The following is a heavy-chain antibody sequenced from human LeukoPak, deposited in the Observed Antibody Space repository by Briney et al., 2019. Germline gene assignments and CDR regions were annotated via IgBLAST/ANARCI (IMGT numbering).Heavy chain of an antibody. D-gene: IGHD3-10*01. V-gene: IGHV3-33*01. Sequence: GRSLRLSCAASGFTFSSYGMHWVRQAPGKGLEWAAVIYCDGNNKFYADSVKGRFTISRDNSKNTLYLQMNSLRAEDTAVYYCARDAYYYGSGSYVDYWGQGTLVTVSS. CDR3: ARDAYYYGSGSYVDY. CDR1: GFTFSSYG. CDR2: IYCDGNNK. J-gene: IGHJ4*02.